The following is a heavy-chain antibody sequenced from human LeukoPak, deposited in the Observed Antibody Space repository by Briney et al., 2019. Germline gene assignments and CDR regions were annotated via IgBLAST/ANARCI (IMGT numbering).Heavy chain of an antibody. D-gene: IGHD1-26*01. CDR1: GGSISSSSYY. Sequence: KSSETLSLTXTVSGGSISSSSYYWGWIRQPPGKGLEWIGSIYYSGSTYYNPSLKSRVTISVDTSKNQFSLKLSSVTAADTAVYYCARFRSKSQSGSYYWFDPWGQGTLVTVSS. CDR2: IYYSGST. V-gene: IGHV4-39*01. J-gene: IGHJ5*02. CDR3: ARFRSKSQSGSYYWFDP.